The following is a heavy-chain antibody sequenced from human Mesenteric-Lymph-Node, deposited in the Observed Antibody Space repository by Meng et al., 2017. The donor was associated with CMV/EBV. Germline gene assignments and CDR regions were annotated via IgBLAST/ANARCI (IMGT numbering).Heavy chain of an antibody. V-gene: IGHV4-30-4*01. CDR3: ARGIRIRGSTTSFSFDS. D-gene: IGHD2/OR15-2a*01. CDR2: IFYRGST. J-gene: IGHJ4*02. CDR1: SINSGHSY. Sequence: SINSGHSYWNWVRQRPGEGLEWVGYIFYRGSTYYNLSLRRRVSMSTDTSKTQFFLELRSVTPADTAVYYCARGIRIRGSTTSFSFDSWSRGTLVTVSS.